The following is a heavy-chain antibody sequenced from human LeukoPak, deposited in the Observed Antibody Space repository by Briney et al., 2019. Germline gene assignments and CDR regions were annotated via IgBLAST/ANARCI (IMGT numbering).Heavy chain of an antibody. J-gene: IGHJ4*02. V-gene: IGHV4-31*03. Sequence: PSQTLSLTCTVSGGSISSGGYYWSWIRQHPGKGLEWIGYIYYSGSTYYNPSLKSRVTISVDTSKNQFSLKLSSVTAADTAVYYCARLSSRWYFSPDYWGQGTLVTVSS. CDR1: GGSISSGGYY. CDR2: IYYSGST. D-gene: IGHD6-19*01. CDR3: ARLSSRWYFSPDY.